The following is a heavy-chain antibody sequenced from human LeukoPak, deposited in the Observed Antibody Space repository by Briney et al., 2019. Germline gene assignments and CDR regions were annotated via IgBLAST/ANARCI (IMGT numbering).Heavy chain of an antibody. CDR3: ARIYSGYDLGDAFDI. D-gene: IGHD5-12*01. Sequence: SGGSLRLSCAASGFTFSSYAMSWVRQAPGKGLEWVSAISGSGGSTYYADSVKGRFTISRDNAKNSLYLQMNSLRAEDTAVYYCARIYSGYDLGDAFDIWGQGTMVTVSS. V-gene: IGHV3-23*01. CDR2: ISGSGGST. CDR1: GFTFSSYA. J-gene: IGHJ3*02.